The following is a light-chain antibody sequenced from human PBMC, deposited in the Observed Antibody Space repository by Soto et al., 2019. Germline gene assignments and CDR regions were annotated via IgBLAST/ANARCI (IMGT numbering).Light chain of an antibody. Sequence: DVVLTQSPLSLPVTPGEPASISCRSSQSLLHADGYNYLDWYVQRPGQSPQLLIYLASTRASGVPDTFSGSGSGTDFTLKISKVEAEDVGVYYCMQALQTPPWTFGQGTKVEIK. CDR3: MQALQTPPWT. CDR1: QSLLHADGYNY. CDR2: LAS. J-gene: IGKJ1*01. V-gene: IGKV2-28*01.